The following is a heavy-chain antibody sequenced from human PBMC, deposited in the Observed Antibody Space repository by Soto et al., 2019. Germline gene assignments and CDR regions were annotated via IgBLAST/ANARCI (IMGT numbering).Heavy chain of an antibody. CDR1: GGTFNSYA. CDR2: IIPIFGTA. Sequence: QVQLVQSGAEVKKPGSSVKVSCKASGGTFNSYAISWVRQAPGQGLEWMGGIIPIFGTANYAQKFQGRVTSTXXEXTSXAYMELSSLRSEDPAVYYCARGFSEYSSSSGDFDIWGQGTMVTVSS. D-gene: IGHD6-6*01. V-gene: IGHV1-69*05. CDR3: ARGFSEYSSSSGDFDI. J-gene: IGHJ3*02.